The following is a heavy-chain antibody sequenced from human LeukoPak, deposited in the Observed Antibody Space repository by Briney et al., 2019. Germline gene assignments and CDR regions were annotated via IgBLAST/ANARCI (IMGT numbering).Heavy chain of an antibody. CDR1: GFTFNNYA. CDR2: IKKDGSEK. Sequence: GGSLRLSCAASGFTFNNYAMTWVRQAPGKGLEWVANIKKDGSEKYYVDSVKGRFTISRDNAKNSLYLQMNSLRVEDTAVYYCARGSYYFDSSGHHYYFDYWGQGTLVTVSS. V-gene: IGHV3-7*03. CDR3: ARGSYYFDSSGHHYYFDY. D-gene: IGHD3-22*01. J-gene: IGHJ4*02.